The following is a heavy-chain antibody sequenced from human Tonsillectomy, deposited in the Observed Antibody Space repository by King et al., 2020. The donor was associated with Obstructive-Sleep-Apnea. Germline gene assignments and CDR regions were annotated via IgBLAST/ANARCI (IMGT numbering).Heavy chain of an antibody. D-gene: IGHD3-22*01. J-gene: IGHJ4*02. Sequence: QLQESGPGLVKPSQTLSLTCTVSGGSISSASYYWTWIRQHPGKGLEWIGYIYYSGTTYYNPSLKSRVAISVDTSKSQFSLKLGSVTAADTAVYYCARSYCHDRGGPRGGYSFDFWGPGTLVTVSS. CDR1: GGSISSASYY. CDR2: IYYSGTT. V-gene: IGHV4-31*03. CDR3: ARSYCHDRGGPRGGYSFDF.